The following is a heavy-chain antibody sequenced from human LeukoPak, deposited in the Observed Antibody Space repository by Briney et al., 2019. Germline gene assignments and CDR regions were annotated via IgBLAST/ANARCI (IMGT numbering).Heavy chain of an antibody. V-gene: IGHV1-46*01. Sequence: ASVKVSCKASGYIFTSYYMHWVRQAPGQGLEWMGVINSSGGSTGYAQKFQGRLTMTRDTSTGTVYMELSSLRSEDTAVYYCAREGSPISSALDYWGQGTLVTVSS. CDR3: AREGSPISSALDY. CDR1: GYIFTSYY. J-gene: IGHJ4*02. CDR2: INSSGGST. D-gene: IGHD6-6*01.